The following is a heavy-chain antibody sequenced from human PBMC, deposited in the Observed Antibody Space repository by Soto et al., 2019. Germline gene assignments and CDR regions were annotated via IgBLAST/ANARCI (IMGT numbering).Heavy chain of an antibody. CDR3: ARDRIPTGMDV. J-gene: IGHJ6*02. Sequence: EVQLVESGGGLVQPGGSLRLSCAASGFTVSSNYMSWVRRAPGKGLEWVSVIYSGGSTYYADSVKGRFTISRDNSKNTLYLQMNSLRAEDTAVYYCARDRIPTGMDVWGQGTTVTVSS. V-gene: IGHV3-66*01. CDR2: IYSGGST. CDR1: GFTVSSNY.